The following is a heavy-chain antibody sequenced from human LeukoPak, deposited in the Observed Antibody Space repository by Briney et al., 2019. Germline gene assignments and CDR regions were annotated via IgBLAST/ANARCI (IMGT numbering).Heavy chain of an antibody. J-gene: IGHJ4*02. Sequence: GGSLRLSCAASGFTFSDYSMNWVRQAPGKGLEWVSSITSNSKYIEYGDSVKGRFTLSRDNAKISLYLQMNSLRAEDTAVYYCARAPGDWNMYWGQGTLVTVSS. CDR2: ITSNSKYI. CDR3: ARAPGDWNMY. D-gene: IGHD1-1*01. V-gene: IGHV3-21*01. CDR1: GFTFSDYS.